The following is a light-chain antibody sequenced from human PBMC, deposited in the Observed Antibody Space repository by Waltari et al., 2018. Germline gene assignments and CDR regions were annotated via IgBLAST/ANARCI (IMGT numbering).Light chain of an antibody. Sequence: QSALTQPASVSGSPGQSITISCTGTSSDVGGYNYVSWYKQHPGKAPKLMIYEVSNRPSGVSNRFSGSKSGNTASLTISGLQAEDEADYYCSSYTSSSTPHYVFGTGTKVTVL. J-gene: IGLJ1*01. CDR3: SSYTSSSTPHYV. V-gene: IGLV2-14*01. CDR2: EVS. CDR1: SSDVGGYNY.